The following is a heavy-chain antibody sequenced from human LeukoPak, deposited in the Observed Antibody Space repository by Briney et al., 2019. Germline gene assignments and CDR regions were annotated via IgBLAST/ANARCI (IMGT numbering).Heavy chain of an antibody. D-gene: IGHD4-17*01. CDR2: IKSKYNGGTT. V-gene: IGHV3-15*01. CDR3: LNGDYRGY. Sequence: TGGSLRLSCVASGFTFSNAWMSWIRQVPGKGLEWLGRIKSKYNGGTTDYAAPVKGRFTISRDDSKNTLYLQINSLQTEDTAVYYCLNGDYRGYWGQGTLVTVSS. J-gene: IGHJ4*02. CDR1: GFTFSNAW.